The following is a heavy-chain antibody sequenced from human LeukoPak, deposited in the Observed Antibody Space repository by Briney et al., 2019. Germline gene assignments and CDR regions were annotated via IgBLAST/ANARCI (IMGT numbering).Heavy chain of an antibody. Sequence: PGGSLRLSCAASGFTFSSYAMHWVRQAPGKRLEWVAVISYDGSNKYYADSVKGRFTISRDNSKNTLYLQMNSLRAEDTAVYYCARDASGTAWGQGTLVTVSS. J-gene: IGHJ5*02. CDR3: ARDASGTA. CDR1: GFTFSSYA. CDR2: ISYDGSNK. V-gene: IGHV3-30*04. D-gene: IGHD3-3*01.